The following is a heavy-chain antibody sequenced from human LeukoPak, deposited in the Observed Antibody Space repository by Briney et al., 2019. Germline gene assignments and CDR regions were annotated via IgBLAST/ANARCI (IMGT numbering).Heavy chain of an antibody. CDR3: ARRSTLYSSGRFYFDY. V-gene: IGHV1-8*03. CDR1: GYTFINYD. D-gene: IGHD6-19*01. CDR2: MNPNSGDA. J-gene: IGHJ4*02. Sequence: GASVKFSCKASGYTFINYDINWVRQATGQGLEWMGWMNPNSGDAGYAQKFQGRVTNTRDTSITTAYMELRGLRSDDTAVYYCARRSTLYSSGRFYFDYWGQGTLVTVSS.